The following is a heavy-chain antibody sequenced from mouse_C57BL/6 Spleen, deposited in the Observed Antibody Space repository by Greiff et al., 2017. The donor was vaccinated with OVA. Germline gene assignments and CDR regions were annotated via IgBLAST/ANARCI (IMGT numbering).Heavy chain of an antibody. D-gene: IGHD1-1*01. CDR2: INPNSGST. CDR3: AITTVVADYFDY. J-gene: IGHJ2*01. CDR1: GYTFTSYW. Sequence: QVQLQQPGAELVKPGASVKLSCKASGYTFTSYWMHWVKQRPGQGLEWIGMINPNSGSTNYNEKFKSNSTLTVDKSSITAYMQLSSLTSEDSAVYYCAITTVVADYFDYWGQGTTLTVSS. V-gene: IGHV1-64*01.